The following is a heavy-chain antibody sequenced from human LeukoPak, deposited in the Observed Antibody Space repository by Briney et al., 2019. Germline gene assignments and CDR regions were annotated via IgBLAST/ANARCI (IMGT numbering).Heavy chain of an antibody. CDR3: ARSITGLVPDY. CDR2: IYYSGST. CDR1: GDSISSSTYY. J-gene: IGHJ4*02. Sequence: SETLSLTCTVSGDSISSSTYYWGWLRQPPGKGLDWIGTIYYSGSTYYNPSPKSRVTISVDTSKNQFSLNLSSVTAADTAVYYCARSITGLVPDYWGQGTLVTVSS. V-gene: IGHV4-39*01. D-gene: IGHD1-14*01.